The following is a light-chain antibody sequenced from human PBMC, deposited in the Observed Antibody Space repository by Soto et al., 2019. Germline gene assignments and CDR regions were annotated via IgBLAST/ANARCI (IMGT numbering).Light chain of an antibody. Sequence: EVVLTQSPGTVSLSPGERATLSCRASQSVTSNYLAWYQQKPGQAPRLFIYAASSRATGIPDRFSGSGSGTDLTLSISRLEPEDFAVYYCHQYGSSITWTFGQGTKVEIK. CDR1: QSVTSNY. CDR3: HQYGSSITWT. J-gene: IGKJ1*01. CDR2: AAS. V-gene: IGKV3-20*01.